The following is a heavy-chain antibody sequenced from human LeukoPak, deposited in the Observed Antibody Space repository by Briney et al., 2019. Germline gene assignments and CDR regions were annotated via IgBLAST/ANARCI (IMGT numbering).Heavy chain of an antibody. V-gene: IGHV1-8*01. CDR1: GYTFTSYD. D-gene: IGHD4-11*01. J-gene: IGHJ6*02. Sequence: ASVKVSCKASGYTFTSYDINWVRQATGQGLEWMGWMNPNSGNTGYAQKFQGRVTITADESTSTAYMELSSLRSEDTAVYYCARDRVNLLGPMDVWGQGTTVTVSS. CDR2: MNPNSGNT. CDR3: ARDRVNLLGPMDV.